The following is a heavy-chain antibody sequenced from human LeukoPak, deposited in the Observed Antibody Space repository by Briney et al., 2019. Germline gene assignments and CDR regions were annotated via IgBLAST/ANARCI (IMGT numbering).Heavy chain of an antibody. CDR2: IYHSGST. CDR3: ARGGAARLHFQN. CDR1: GGSISTYY. V-gene: IGHV4-59*01. J-gene: IGHJ1*01. Sequence: PSETLSLTCTVSGGSISTYYWDWIRQPPGKGLEWIGYIYHSGSTNYNPSLQSRVTISVDTSKNQFSLNLNSVTAADTAVYYCARGGAARLHFQNWGQGTLVTVSS. D-gene: IGHD6-6*01.